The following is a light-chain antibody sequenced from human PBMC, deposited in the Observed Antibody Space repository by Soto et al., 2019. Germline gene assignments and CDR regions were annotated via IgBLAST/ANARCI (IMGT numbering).Light chain of an antibody. Sequence: EIVLTQSPATLSLSPGERATLSCRASESVSSFLAWYQQKPGQAPRVLISDASNRATGIPARFSGSGSGTDFTLTISSVEPEDIAVYYCQQRISWPPMYTFGQGTKLEIK. J-gene: IGKJ2*01. V-gene: IGKV3-11*01. CDR2: DAS. CDR3: QQRISWPPMYT. CDR1: ESVSSF.